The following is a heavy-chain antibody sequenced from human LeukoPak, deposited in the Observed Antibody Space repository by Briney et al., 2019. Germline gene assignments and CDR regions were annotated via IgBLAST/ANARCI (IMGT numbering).Heavy chain of an antibody. Sequence: PGGSLRLSCAASGFTFSSHAMHGVRQAPGKGLEWLAVIWYDGSNKEYADSVKGRFTIPRDNSKNTLYLQMNSLRVEDTTVYYCAREARGYYGDFWGQGTMVTVSS. CDR1: GFTFSSHA. V-gene: IGHV3-33*01. J-gene: IGHJ4*02. CDR3: AREARGYYGDF. CDR2: IWYDGSNK. D-gene: IGHD3-3*01.